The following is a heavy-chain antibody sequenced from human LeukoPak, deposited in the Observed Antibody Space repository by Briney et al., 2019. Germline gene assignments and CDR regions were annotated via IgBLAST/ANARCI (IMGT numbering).Heavy chain of an antibody. D-gene: IGHD3-10*01. CDR1: GFTFNSYG. V-gene: IGHV3-30*18. CDR2: ISYDGSYK. J-gene: IGHJ3*01. Sequence: GGSLRLSCAASGFTFNSYGIHWVRQAPGKGVEWVAVISYDGSYKYYADSVKGRFAISRDNSKNTVDLQMNSLRAEDTAVYYRAKDNLGLVWFGPSRPGAFDVWGQGTMVSVSS. CDR3: AKDNLGLVWFGPSRPGAFDV.